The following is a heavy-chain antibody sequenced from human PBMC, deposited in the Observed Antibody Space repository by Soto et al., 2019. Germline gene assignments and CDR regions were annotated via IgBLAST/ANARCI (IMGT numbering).Heavy chain of an antibody. D-gene: IGHD2-21*02. Sequence: EVQLVESGGDLVQPGWSLRLSCVASGFSVNTGYMNWVRQAPGKGPQWVSVIYRGGTTYQPDSVKGRFTISRDDSKNALYLHMNSMRPADTAVYYCARVNDFNAFDIWGAGTMVTVSS. V-gene: IGHV3-53*04. CDR3: ARVNDFNAFDI. CDR1: GFSVNTGY. CDR2: IYRGGTT. J-gene: IGHJ3*02.